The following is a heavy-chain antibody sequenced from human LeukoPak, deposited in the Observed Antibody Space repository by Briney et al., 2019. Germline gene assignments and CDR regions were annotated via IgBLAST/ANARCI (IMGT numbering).Heavy chain of an antibody. CDR1: GFTFSNYG. CDR3: ARDHCTTKDCYLPGGPGAFDI. CDR2: IWSDGISQ. V-gene: IGHV3-33*01. Sequence: PGKSLRLSCAASGFTFSNYGMHWVRQAPGKGLEWVALIWSDGISQYYADSVKGRFTISRDNSNNTQFLQMNSLRAEDTAVYYCARDHCTTKDCYLPGGPGAFDIWGQGTLVTVSS. D-gene: IGHD2-8*01. J-gene: IGHJ3*02.